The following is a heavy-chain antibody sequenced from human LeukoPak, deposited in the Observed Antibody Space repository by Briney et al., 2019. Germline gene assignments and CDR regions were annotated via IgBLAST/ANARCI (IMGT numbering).Heavy chain of an antibody. J-gene: IGHJ6*02. Sequence: SETLSLTCTVSGGSISSYYWSWIRQPPGKGLEWIGYIYYSGSTNYNPSLKSRVTMSVDTSKNQFSLKLSSVTAADTAVYYCAGAPVRGVTYYYGSGRGYYGMDVWGQGTTVTVSS. CDR2: IYYSGST. CDR3: AGAPVRGVTYYYGSGRGYYGMDV. V-gene: IGHV4-59*12. CDR1: GGSISSYY. D-gene: IGHD3-10*01.